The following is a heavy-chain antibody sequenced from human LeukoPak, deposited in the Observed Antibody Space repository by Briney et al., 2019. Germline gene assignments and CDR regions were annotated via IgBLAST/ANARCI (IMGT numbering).Heavy chain of an antibody. D-gene: IGHD6-19*01. CDR3: AKDRQQWLVPLPSFDY. J-gene: IGHJ4*02. V-gene: IGHV3-23*01. CDR2: ISGSGGST. CDR1: GFTFSSYA. Sequence: SGGSQRLSCAASGFTFSSYAMSWVRQAPGKGLEWVSAISGSGGSTYYADSVKGRFTISRDNSKNTLYLQMNSLRAEDTAVYYCAKDRQQWLVPLPSFDYWGQGTLVTVSS.